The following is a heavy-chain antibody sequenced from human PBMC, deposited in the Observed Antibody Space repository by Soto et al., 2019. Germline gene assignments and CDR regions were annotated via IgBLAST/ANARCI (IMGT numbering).Heavy chain of an antibody. Sequence: EVQLVESGGGLVQPGGSLRLSCAVSGFTVSSNYMSWVRQAPGKGLEWVSIISSGGSTHYTDSVKGRFTISRDNSKNTLCLQMSSLRAEDTAVYYCARVYDFWSGYYDYGMDVW. CDR1: GFTVSSNY. J-gene: IGHJ6*01. CDR3: ARVYDFWSGYYDYGMDV. D-gene: IGHD3-3*01. CDR2: ISSGGST. V-gene: IGHV3-66*01.